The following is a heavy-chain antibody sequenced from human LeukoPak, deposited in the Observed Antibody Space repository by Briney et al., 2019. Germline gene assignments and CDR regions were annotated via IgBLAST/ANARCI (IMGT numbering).Heavy chain of an antibody. CDR3: ARDQRYYYDSSGYSHFDY. D-gene: IGHD3-22*01. J-gene: IGHJ4*02. CDR2: ISAYNGYT. Sequence: GASVKVSCKASGYTFTSYGISWVRQAPGQGLEWMGWISAYNGYTNYAQKLQGRVTMTTDTSTSTAYMELRSLRSDDTAVYYCARDQRYYYDSSGYSHFDYWGQGTLVTVSS. V-gene: IGHV1-18*01. CDR1: GYTFTSYG.